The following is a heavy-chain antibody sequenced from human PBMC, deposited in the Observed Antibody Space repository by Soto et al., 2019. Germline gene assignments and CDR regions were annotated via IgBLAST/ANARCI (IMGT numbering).Heavy chain of an antibody. D-gene: IGHD2-2*01. V-gene: IGHV3-73*01. CDR3: TSHLRYCSSTSCYSTADWYFDL. Sequence: GGSLRLSCAASGFTFSGSAMHWVRQASGKGLEWVGRIRSKANSYATAYAASVKGRFTISRDDSKNTAYLQMNSLKTEDTAVYYCTSHLRYCSSTSCYSTADWYFDLWGRGTLVTVSS. CDR1: GFTFSGSA. CDR2: IRSKANSYAT. J-gene: IGHJ2*01.